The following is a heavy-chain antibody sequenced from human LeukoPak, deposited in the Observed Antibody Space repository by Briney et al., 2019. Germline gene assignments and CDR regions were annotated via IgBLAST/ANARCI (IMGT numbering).Heavy chain of an antibody. Sequence: ASVTVSFKASGYTFTSYYMLWVRQAPGQGLEWMGIINPSGGSTSYAQKFQGRVTMTRDTSTSTVYMELSSLRSEDTAVYYCARRSCWGSSTSCLRANWFDPWGQGTLVTVSS. CDR3: ARRSCWGSSTSCLRANWFDP. CDR1: GYTFTSYY. J-gene: IGHJ5*02. D-gene: IGHD2-2*01. CDR2: INPSGGST. V-gene: IGHV1-46*01.